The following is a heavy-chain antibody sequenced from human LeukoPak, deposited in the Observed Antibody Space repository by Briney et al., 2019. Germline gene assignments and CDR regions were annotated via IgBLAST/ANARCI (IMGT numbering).Heavy chain of an antibody. CDR2: IYHSGST. Sequence: SEALSLTCTVSGYSISSGYYWGWIRQPPGKGLEWIGSIYHSGSTYYNPSLKSRVTISVDTSKNQFSLKLSSVTAADTAVYYCARLGLGSYYDYWGQGTLVTVSS. V-gene: IGHV4-38-2*02. D-gene: IGHD1-26*01. CDR1: GYSISSGYY. CDR3: ARLGLGSYYDY. J-gene: IGHJ4*02.